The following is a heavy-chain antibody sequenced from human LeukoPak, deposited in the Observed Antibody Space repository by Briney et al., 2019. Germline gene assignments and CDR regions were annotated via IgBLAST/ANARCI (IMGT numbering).Heavy chain of an antibody. CDR3: ARDRGSSWVYYYYMDV. CDR1: GFNFSDYP. V-gene: IGHV3-30-3*01. J-gene: IGHJ6*03. Sequence: PGGSLRLSCAASGFNFSDYPMHWVRQAPGKGLEWVAVMSYDGSNKNYADSVKGRFTISRDNSKNTLYLLMNSLIPEDTAVYYCARDRGSSWVYYYYMDVWGKGTPVTVSS. D-gene: IGHD6-13*01. CDR2: MSYDGSNK.